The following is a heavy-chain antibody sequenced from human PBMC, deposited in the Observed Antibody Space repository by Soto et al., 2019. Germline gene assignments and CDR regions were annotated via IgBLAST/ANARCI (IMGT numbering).Heavy chain of an antibody. D-gene: IGHD2-15*01. CDR2: IYPGDSDT. J-gene: IGHJ3*02. CDR1: GYSFTSYW. Sequence: GESLKISCKGSGYSFTSYWIGWVRQMPGKGLEWMGIIYPGDSDTRYSPSFQGQVTISADKSISTAYLQWSSLRAPDTAMYYCAKHEYGGNPWGAFDIWGQGTMVTVSS. CDR3: AKHEYGGNPWGAFDI. V-gene: IGHV5-51*01.